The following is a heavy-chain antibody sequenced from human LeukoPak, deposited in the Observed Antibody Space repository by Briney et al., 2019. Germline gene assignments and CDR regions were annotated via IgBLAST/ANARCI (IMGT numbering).Heavy chain of an antibody. CDR3: ARANWGHPMYYFDY. V-gene: IGHV3-66*01. D-gene: IGHD7-27*01. CDR1: GFTVSSNY. Sequence: GGSLRLSCAASGFTVSSNYMSWVRQAPGKGLEWVSIIYSGGSTYYADSVKGRFTISRDNSKNTLYLQMNSLRAEDTAVFYCARANWGHPMYYFDYWGQGTLVTVSS. CDR2: IYSGGST. J-gene: IGHJ4*02.